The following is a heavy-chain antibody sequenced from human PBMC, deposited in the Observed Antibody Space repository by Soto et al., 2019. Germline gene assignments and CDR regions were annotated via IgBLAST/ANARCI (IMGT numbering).Heavy chain of an antibody. Sequence: PSETLSLTCTVSGGSISSYYWSCIRQPPGKGLEWIGYIYYSGSTNYNPSLKSRVTISVDTSKNQFSLKLSSVTAADTAVYYCARDQDHYCGGDCYSFDYWGQGTLVTVPS. CDR2: IYYSGST. D-gene: IGHD2-21*02. CDR3: ARDQDHYCGGDCYSFDY. CDR1: GGSISSYY. V-gene: IGHV4-59*01. J-gene: IGHJ4*02.